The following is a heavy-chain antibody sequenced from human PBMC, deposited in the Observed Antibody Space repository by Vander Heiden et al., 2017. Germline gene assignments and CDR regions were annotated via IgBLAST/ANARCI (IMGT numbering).Heavy chain of an antibody. CDR2: ISGSGGST. J-gene: IGHJ3*02. V-gene: IGHV3-23*01. D-gene: IGHD3-22*01. Sequence: EVQLLESGGGLVQPGGSLRLSCAASGFTFSSSAMSWVRQAPGKGLEWVSAISGSGGSTYYADSVKGRFTISRDNSKNTLYLQMNSLRAEDTAVYYCAKGRITMIVVRSAFDIWGQGTMVTVSS. CDR3: AKGRITMIVVRSAFDI. CDR1: GFTFSSSA.